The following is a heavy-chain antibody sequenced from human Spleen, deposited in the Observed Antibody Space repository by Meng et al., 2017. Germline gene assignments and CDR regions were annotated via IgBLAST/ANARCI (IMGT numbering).Heavy chain of an antibody. CDR3: ASGYRYGYLGPGYYYGLDV. CDR1: GFTFSRYW. CDR2: ITSSSTYI. D-gene: IGHD5-18*01. J-gene: IGHJ6*02. V-gene: IGHV3-21*01. Sequence: GESLKISCAASGFTFSRYWMHWVRQAPGKGLEWVASITSSSTYIYYADSLKGRFTISRDNAKNSLYLQMSSLRAGDTAVYYCASGYRYGYLGPGYYYGLDVWGQGTTVTVSS.